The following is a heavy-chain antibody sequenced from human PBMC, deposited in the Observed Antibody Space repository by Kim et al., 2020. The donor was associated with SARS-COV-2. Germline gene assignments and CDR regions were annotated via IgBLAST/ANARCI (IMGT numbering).Heavy chain of an antibody. D-gene: IGHD3-22*01. Sequence: GGSLRLSCAASGFTFSSYEMNWVRQAPGKGLEWVSYISSSGSTIYYADSVKGRFTISRDNAKNSLYLQMNSLRAEDTAVYYCARDYYDSSGLPYGMDVWGQGTTVTVSS. J-gene: IGHJ6*02. CDR2: ISSSGSTI. CDR1: GFTFSSYE. V-gene: IGHV3-48*03. CDR3: ARDYYDSSGLPYGMDV.